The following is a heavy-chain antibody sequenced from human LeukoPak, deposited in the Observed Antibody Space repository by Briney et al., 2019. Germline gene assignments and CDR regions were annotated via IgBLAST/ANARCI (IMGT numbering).Heavy chain of an antibody. Sequence: PGGSLRLSCAVSGFTFSTCAVNWVRQAPGKGLEWVSYISSSGSTIYYADPVKGRFTISRDNAKNSLYLQMNSLRAEDTAVYYCARARLLWFGELLWYYGMDVWGKGTTVTVSS. CDR1: GFTFSTCA. J-gene: IGHJ6*04. D-gene: IGHD3-10*01. CDR3: ARARLLWFGELLWYYGMDV. V-gene: IGHV3-48*03. CDR2: ISSSGSTI.